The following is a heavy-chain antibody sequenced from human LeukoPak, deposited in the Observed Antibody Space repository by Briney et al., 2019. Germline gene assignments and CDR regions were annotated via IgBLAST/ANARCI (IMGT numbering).Heavy chain of an antibody. D-gene: IGHD5-12*01. J-gene: IGHJ4*02. CDR1: GFTFGYYT. Sequence: GGSLRLSCAASGFTFGYYTMNWVRQAPGKGLEWLSSISSTSYYIYYVDSLKGRFTISRDNAKNSLYLQMNSLRPEDTALYYCATNGGGDSGYGNFDYWGQGTLVTVSS. CDR2: ISSTSYYI. V-gene: IGHV3-21*04. CDR3: ATNGGGDSGYGNFDY.